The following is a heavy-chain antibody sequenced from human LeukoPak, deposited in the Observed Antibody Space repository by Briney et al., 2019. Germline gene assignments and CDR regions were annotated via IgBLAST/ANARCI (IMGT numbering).Heavy chain of an antibody. CDR3: AGRDGYNLLGYYYYMDV. CDR2: ISGSGGST. Sequence: PGGSLRLSCAASGFTFSSYEMNWVRQAPGKGLEWVSAISGSGGSTYYADSVKGRFTISRDNSKNTLYLQMNSLRAEDTAVYYCAGRDGYNLLGYYYYMDVWGKGTTVTVSS. CDR1: GFTFSSYE. J-gene: IGHJ6*03. D-gene: IGHD5-24*01. V-gene: IGHV3-23*01.